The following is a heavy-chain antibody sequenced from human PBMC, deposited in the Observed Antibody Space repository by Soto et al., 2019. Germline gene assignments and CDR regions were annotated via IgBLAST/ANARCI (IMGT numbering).Heavy chain of an antibody. V-gene: IGHV4-59*08. CDR1: GGSISSYY. CDR3: ARGGGSPDY. CDR2: IYYSGST. J-gene: IGHJ4*02. Sequence: QVQLQESGPGLVKPSETLSLTCTVSGGSISSYYWSWIRQPPGKGLEWIGYIYYSGSTNYNPSLKXRXTXXLDTSKNPYSLKLSSVTAADTAVYYCARGGGSPDYWGQGTLVTVSS. D-gene: IGHD1-26*01.